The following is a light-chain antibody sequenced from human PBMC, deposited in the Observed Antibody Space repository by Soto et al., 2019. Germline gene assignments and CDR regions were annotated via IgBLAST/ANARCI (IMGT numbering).Light chain of an antibody. J-gene: IGKJ3*01. Sequence: EIVLTQSPATLSLSPGERATLSCRASQSVSSYLAWYHQKPGQAPRLLIYDASNRATGIPARFSGSGSGTDFTLTLRSLEPADFEVHYYQHRFTFGHGTKVDIK. CDR1: QSVSSY. V-gene: IGKV3-11*01. CDR2: DAS. CDR3: QHRFT.